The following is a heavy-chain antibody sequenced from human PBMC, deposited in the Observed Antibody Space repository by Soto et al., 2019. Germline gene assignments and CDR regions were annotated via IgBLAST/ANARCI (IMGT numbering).Heavy chain of an antibody. J-gene: IGHJ3*02. Sequence: PSETLSLTCAVSAYCISSGYYCGCIRQPPGKGLEWIGSIYHSGSTYYNPSLKSRVTISVDTSKNQFSLKLSSVTAADTAVYYCARDSSSSGDFDSWGQGTMVTVSS. CDR1: AYCISSGYY. V-gene: IGHV4-38-2*02. CDR2: IYHSGST. CDR3: ARDSSSSGDFDS. D-gene: IGHD6-6*01.